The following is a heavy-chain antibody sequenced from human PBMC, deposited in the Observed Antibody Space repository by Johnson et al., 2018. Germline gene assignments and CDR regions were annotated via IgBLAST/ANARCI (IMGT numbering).Heavy chain of an antibody. CDR1: GFTFSSYW. J-gene: IGHJ4*02. CDR2: VKRDGNEK. CDR3: ASESALSNFWSGRDRLYYFDY. Sequence: VQLVQSGGGLVQPGGSLRLSCTASGFTFSSYWMTWVRQAPGKGLEWVANVKRDGNEKYYVDSVKGRFTISRDNAKNSLFLQMNNLRAEDTAGYYCASESALSNFWSGRDRLYYFDYWGQGTLVTVSS. D-gene: IGHD3-3*01. V-gene: IGHV3-7*01.